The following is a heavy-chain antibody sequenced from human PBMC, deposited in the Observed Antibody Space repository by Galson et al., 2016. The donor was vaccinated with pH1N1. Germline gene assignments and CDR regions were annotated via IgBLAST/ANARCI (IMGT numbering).Heavy chain of an antibody. CDR2: VKPNSGDT. Sequence: SVKVSCKASGYTFTGYYIHWVRQAPGQGLEWMGWVKPNSGDTKYAQKFQGRVTMTEDTSTDTAYMELRDLRSADTAVYFCATGYRCTNTNCYGYYYYYMGVWGKGTTVTVSS. CDR3: ATGYRCTNTNCYGYYYYYMGV. D-gene: IGHD2-2*01. CDR1: GYTFTGYY. V-gene: IGHV1-2*02. J-gene: IGHJ6*03.